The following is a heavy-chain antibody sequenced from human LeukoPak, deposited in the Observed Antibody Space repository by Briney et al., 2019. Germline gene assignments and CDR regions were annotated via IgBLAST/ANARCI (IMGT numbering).Heavy chain of an antibody. CDR3: AKGDPYYYDSSGYYDY. CDR2: ISYDGSNK. CDR1: GFTSSSYG. V-gene: IGHV3-30*18. Sequence: GRSLRLSCAASGFTSSSYGMHWVRQAPGKGLEWVAVISYDGSNKYYADSVKGRFTISRDNSKYTLYLQMNSLRAEDTAVYYCAKGDPYYYDSSGYYDYWGQGTLVTVSS. D-gene: IGHD3-22*01. J-gene: IGHJ4*02.